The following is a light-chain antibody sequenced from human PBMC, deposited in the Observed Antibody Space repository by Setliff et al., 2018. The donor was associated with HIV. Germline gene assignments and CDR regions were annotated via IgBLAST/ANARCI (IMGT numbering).Light chain of an antibody. Sequence: QSVLTQPASVSGSPGQSITISCTGTSSDVGTYNAVYWYQQHPGKAPKHMIYDVSTRPSGVSNRFSGSKSGNTASLTISGLQTEDEADYYCSSYTSSSTDVFGTGTKVTVL. CDR2: DVS. CDR1: SSDVGTYNA. V-gene: IGLV2-14*01. J-gene: IGLJ1*01. CDR3: SSYTSSSTDV.